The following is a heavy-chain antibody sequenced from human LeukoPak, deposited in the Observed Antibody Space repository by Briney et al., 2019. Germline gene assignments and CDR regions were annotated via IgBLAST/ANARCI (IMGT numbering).Heavy chain of an antibody. Sequence: SETLSLTCTVSGGSISSSSYYWGWIRQPPGKGLEWIGSIYYSGSTYYNPSLKSRVTISVDTSKDQFSLKLSSVTAADTAVYYCARTPYYDSSGYSVWFDPWGQGTLVTVSS. CDR2: IYYSGST. D-gene: IGHD3-22*01. J-gene: IGHJ5*02. CDR3: ARTPYYDSSGYSVWFDP. V-gene: IGHV4-39*01. CDR1: GGSISSSSYY.